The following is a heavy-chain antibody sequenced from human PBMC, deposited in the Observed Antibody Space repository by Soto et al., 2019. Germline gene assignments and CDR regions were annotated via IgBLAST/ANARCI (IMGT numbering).Heavy chain of an antibody. CDR2: ISYSGST. CDR3: ARARQRDTGRGLDV. CDR1: GDSINNYF. V-gene: IGHV4-59*01. D-gene: IGHD5-18*01. Sequence: QVQLQESGPGLVKPSETMSLTCTISGDSINNYFWNWIQQTPGKGLEWIGYISYSGSTSYNPSLQSRVTISSDTSKNHFSLKLSSVTAADTAVYYCARARQRDTGRGLDVWGQGTTVTVSS. J-gene: IGHJ6*02.